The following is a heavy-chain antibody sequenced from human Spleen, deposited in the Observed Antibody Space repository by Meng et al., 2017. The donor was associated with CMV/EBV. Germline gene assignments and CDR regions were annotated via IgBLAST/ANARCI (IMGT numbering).Heavy chain of an antibody. CDR1: GLTFWRYA. CDR2: IRSKAYGGTT. Sequence: GGSLRLSCTTSGLTFWRYAMSWVRQAPGKGLEWVGFIRSKAYGGTTQYAASVKGRFTISRDNAKKSLYLQMNSLRAEDAALYYCAKLIATNPGGSAFDYWGQGTTVTVSS. V-gene: IGHV3-49*04. D-gene: IGHD1-7*01. CDR3: AKLIATNPGGSAFDY. J-gene: IGHJ4*03.